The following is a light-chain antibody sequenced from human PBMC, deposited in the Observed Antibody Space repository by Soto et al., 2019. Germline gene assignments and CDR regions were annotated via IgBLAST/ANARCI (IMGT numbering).Light chain of an antibody. J-gene: IGLJ1*01. Sequence: QSALTHPASVSGSPGQSITISCTGTSSDVGGYNYVSWYQQHPGKAPKLMIYEVSNRPSGVSNRFSGSKSGNTASLTISGLQAEDEADYYCSSYPSSSTLEGVFGTGTKLTVL. CDR3: SSYPSSSTLEGV. V-gene: IGLV2-14*01. CDR1: SSDVGGYNY. CDR2: EVS.